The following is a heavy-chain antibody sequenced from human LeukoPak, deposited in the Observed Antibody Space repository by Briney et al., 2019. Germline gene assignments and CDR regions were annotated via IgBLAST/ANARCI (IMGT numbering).Heavy chain of an antibody. CDR3: ASITAPIRGYSSSWSDAFDI. V-gene: IGHV4-39*01. CDR1: GGSISSGGYY. J-gene: IGHJ3*02. D-gene: IGHD6-13*01. Sequence: PSQTLSLTCTVSGGSISSGGYYWTWIRQPPGKGLEWIGSIYYSGSTYYNPSLKSRVTISVDTSKNQFSLKLSSVTAADTAVYHCASITAPIRGYSSSWSDAFDIWGQGTMVTVSS. CDR2: IYYSGST.